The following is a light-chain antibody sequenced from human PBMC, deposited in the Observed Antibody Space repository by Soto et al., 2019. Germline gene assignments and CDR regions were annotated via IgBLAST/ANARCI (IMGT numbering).Light chain of an antibody. CDR3: RHSSSVSR. J-gene: IGKJ1*01. CDR2: GSP. CDR1: QSFSSNY. V-gene: IGKV3-20*01. Sequence: PGTLSLSPWARATLSCRPSQSFSSNYIGWYQQTPGQAPRILIYGSPTRATGIPDRFSVSASGTDFILTISRLEPEVFAVYSCRHSSSVSRFGK.